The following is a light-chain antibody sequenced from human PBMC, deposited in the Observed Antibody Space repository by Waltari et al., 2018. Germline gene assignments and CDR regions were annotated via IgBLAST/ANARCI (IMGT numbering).Light chain of an antibody. V-gene: IGKV3-20*01. CDR3: QHYVRLPVT. CDR1: KSVSMA. Sequence: EIVLTQSPATLSLSPGERVTLPCRARKSVSMALDWYQQKPGQAPRLLLYGASTRATGIPDRFSGSGSGTDFSLTISRLEPEDVAVYYCQHYVRLPVTFGQGTKVEIK. J-gene: IGKJ1*01. CDR2: GAS.